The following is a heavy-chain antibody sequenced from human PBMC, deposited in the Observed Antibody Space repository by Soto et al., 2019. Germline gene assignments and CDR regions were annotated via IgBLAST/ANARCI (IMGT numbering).Heavy chain of an antibody. V-gene: IGHV3-74*01. CDR1: GFTFSSYW. Sequence: EVQLVESGGGLVQPGGSLRLSCAASGFTFSSYWMHWVRQAPGKGLVWVSRINSGGSTTSYADSVKGRFTISRDNARNTMYLPMNRMRAEYTAIYYCASAGTGWYWFDPWGKGTRVTVSS. J-gene: IGHJ5*02. CDR3: ASAGTGWYWFDP. D-gene: IGHD6-19*01. CDR2: INSGGSTT.